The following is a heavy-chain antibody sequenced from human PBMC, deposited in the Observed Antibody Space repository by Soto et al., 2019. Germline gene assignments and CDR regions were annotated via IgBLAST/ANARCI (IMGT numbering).Heavy chain of an antibody. D-gene: IGHD1-1*01. CDR3: ATWHEREHAYDV. CDR1: GLTVSGKKY. J-gene: IGHJ3*01. V-gene: IGHV3-53*01. Sequence: DVQLVESGGGLMQPGESLRLSCAASGLTVSGKKYVAWVRQAPGKGLEWVSALYDVDGSFYADSVKGRFSTSSDSSKTTVYLQMNGLRPDDAAVYYCATWHEREHAYDVWGQGTTVTVSS. CDR2: LYDVDGS.